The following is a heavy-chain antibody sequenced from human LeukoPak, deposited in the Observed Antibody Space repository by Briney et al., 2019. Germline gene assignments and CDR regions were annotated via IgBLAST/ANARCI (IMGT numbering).Heavy chain of an antibody. CDR1: GGSISSYY. J-gene: IGHJ4*02. CDR3: ARLVGRPPWEYYFDY. Sequence: PSETLSLTYTASGGSISSYYWSWIRQPPGKGLEWIGYIYTSGSTNYNPSLKSRVTISVDTSKNQFSLKLSSVTAADTAVYYCARLVGRPPWEYYFDYWGQGTLVTVSS. V-gene: IGHV4-4*09. D-gene: IGHD2-2*01. CDR2: IYTSGST.